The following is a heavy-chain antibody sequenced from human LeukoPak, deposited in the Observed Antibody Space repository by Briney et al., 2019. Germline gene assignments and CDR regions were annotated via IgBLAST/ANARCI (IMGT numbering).Heavy chain of an antibody. CDR1: GYTFTSYY. CDR2: ISAYNGNT. D-gene: IGHD3-3*01. V-gene: IGHV1-18*04. Sequence: GASVKVSCKASGYTFTSYYMHWVRQAPGQGLEWMGWISAYNGNTNYAQKLQGRVTMTTDTSTSTAYMELRSLRSDDTAVYYCARGDFWSGYYHRSYYFDYWGQGTLVTVSS. J-gene: IGHJ4*02. CDR3: ARGDFWSGYYHRSYYFDY.